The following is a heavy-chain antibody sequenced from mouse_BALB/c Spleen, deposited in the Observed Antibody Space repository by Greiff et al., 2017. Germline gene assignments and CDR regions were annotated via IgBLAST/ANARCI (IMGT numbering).Heavy chain of an antibody. CDR1: GYSITSDYA. CDR3: ASGGYYRSYYFDY. Sequence: EVKVEESGPGLVKPSQSLSLTCTVTGYSITSDYAWNWIRQFPGNKLEWMGYISYSGSTSYNPSLKSRISITRDTSKNQFFLQLNSVTTEDTATYYCASGGYYRSYYFDYWGQGTTLTVSS. D-gene: IGHD2-14*01. CDR2: ISYSGST. J-gene: IGHJ2*01. V-gene: IGHV3-2*02.